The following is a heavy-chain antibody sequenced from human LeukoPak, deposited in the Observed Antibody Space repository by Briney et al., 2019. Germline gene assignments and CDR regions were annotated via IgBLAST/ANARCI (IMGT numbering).Heavy chain of an antibody. D-gene: IGHD3-9*01. V-gene: IGHV1-18*01. Sequence: GASVKVSCKASGYTFTSYGITWVRQAPGQGLEWMGWISAYNGNTNYAQKLQGRVTMITDTSTSTAYMELRSLRSDDTAVYYCARDVFDILTGYLSGYYYYMDVWGKGTTVIVSS. J-gene: IGHJ6*03. CDR3: ARDVFDILTGYLSGYYYYMDV. CDR1: GYTFTSYG. CDR2: ISAYNGNT.